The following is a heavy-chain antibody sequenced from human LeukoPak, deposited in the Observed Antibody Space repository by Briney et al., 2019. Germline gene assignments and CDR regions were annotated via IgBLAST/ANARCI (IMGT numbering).Heavy chain of an antibody. J-gene: IGHJ4*02. CDR3: AKDRTKPEY. Sequence: GGSLRLSCAASGFTFSNYGMSWVRQAPGKGLEWVSAISGSGGSTYYADSVKGRFTISRDDSKNTLYLQMNSLRAEDTAVYYCAKDRTKPEYWGQGTLVTVSS. V-gene: IGHV3-23*01. D-gene: IGHD1-1*01. CDR2: ISGSGGST. CDR1: GFTFSNYG.